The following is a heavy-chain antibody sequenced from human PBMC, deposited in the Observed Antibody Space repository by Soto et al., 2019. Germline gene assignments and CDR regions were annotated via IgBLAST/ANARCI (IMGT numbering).Heavy chain of an antibody. D-gene: IGHD3-10*01. CDR2: IYSGGST. J-gene: IGHJ5*02. CDR1: GFTVSSNY. CDR3: ARSVGEGTYNWFDP. V-gene: IGHV3-53*04. Sequence: EVQLVESGGGLVQPGGSLRLSCAASGFTVSSNYMSWVRQAPGKGLEWVSVIYSGGSTYYADSVKGRFTISKHNSKNTLYLQMNSLRAEDTAVYYCARSVGEGTYNWFDPWGQGSLVTVSS.